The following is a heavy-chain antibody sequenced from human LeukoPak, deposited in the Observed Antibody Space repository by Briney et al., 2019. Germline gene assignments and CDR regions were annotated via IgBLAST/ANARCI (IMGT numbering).Heavy chain of an antibody. CDR1: GYTFTSYG. V-gene: IGHV1-18*01. CDR2: ISAYNGNT. CDR3: ARDGIYSGYENYDY. Sequence: ASVKVSCKASGYTFTSYGISWLRQAPGQGLEWMGWISAYNGNTNYAQKLQGRVTMTTDTSTSTAYMELRSLRADDTAVYYCARDGIYSGYENYDYWGQGTLVTVSS. D-gene: IGHD5-12*01. J-gene: IGHJ4*02.